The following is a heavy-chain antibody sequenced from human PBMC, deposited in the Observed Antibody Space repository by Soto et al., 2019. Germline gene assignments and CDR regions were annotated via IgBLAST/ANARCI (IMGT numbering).Heavy chain of an antibody. J-gene: IGHJ6*02. CDR2: IWYDGSNK. Sequence: GGSLRLSCAASGFTFSSYGMHWVRQAPGKGLEWVAVIWYDGSNKYYADSVKGRFTISRDNSKNTLYLQMNSLRAEDTAVYYCARGSWIVATITYYYYGMDVWGQGTTVTVSS. V-gene: IGHV3-33*01. D-gene: IGHD5-12*01. CDR1: GFTFSSYG. CDR3: ARGSWIVATITYYYYGMDV.